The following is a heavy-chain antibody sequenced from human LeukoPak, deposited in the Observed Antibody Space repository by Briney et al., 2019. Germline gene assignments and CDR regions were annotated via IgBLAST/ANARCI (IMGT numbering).Heavy chain of an antibody. D-gene: IGHD1-14*01. Sequence: SETLSLTCTVSGYSISSGYYWGWIRQPPGKGLEWIGSIYHSGSTYYNPSLKSRVTISVDTSKNQFSLKLSFVTAADTAVYYCARDTGSPEYYFDYWGQGTLVTVSS. J-gene: IGHJ4*02. V-gene: IGHV4-38-2*02. CDR2: IYHSGST. CDR3: ARDTGSPEYYFDY. CDR1: GYSISSGYY.